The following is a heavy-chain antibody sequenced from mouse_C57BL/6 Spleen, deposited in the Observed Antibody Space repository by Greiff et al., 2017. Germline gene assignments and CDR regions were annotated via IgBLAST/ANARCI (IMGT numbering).Heavy chain of an antibody. D-gene: IGHD4-1*01. CDR1: GYSITSGYY. CDR2: ISYDGSN. CDR3: ARDEGPPGTDFDY. Sequence: EVKLMESGPGLVKPSQSLSLTCSVTGYSITSGYYWNWIRQFPGNKLEWMGYISYDGSNNYNPSLKNRISITRDTSKNQFFLKLNSVTTEDTATYYCARDEGPPGTDFDYWGQGTTLTVSS. V-gene: IGHV3-6*01. J-gene: IGHJ2*01.